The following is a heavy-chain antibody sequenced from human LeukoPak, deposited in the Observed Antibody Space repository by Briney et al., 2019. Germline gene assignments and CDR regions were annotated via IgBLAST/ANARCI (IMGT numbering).Heavy chain of an antibody. CDR2: ISGRGVST. V-gene: IGHV3-23*01. D-gene: IGHD4-11*01. Sequence: GGSLRLSCAASGFTFSSYAVSWVRQAPGKGLEWVSAISGRGVSTYYADSVKGRFTISRDNSKNTLYLQMNSLRAEDTAFYYCANTTTETPGWFDPWGQGTLVTVSS. CDR1: GFTFSSYA. J-gene: IGHJ5*02. CDR3: ANTTTETPGWFDP.